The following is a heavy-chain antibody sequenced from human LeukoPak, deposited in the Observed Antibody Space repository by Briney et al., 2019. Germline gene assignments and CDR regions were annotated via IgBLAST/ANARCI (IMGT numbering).Heavy chain of an antibody. CDR2: ISGSGDST. D-gene: IGHD3-3*01. J-gene: IGHJ3*02. CDR3: AKDRLGVTPDAFDI. V-gene: IGHV3-23*01. Sequence: GGSLRLSCAASGFTFSSYVMTWVRQAPGKRLEWVSGISGSGDSTYYADSVKGRFTISRDNSKNTLYLQMNSLRGEDTAVYYCAKDRLGVTPDAFDIWGQGTMVTVSS. CDR1: GFTFSSYV.